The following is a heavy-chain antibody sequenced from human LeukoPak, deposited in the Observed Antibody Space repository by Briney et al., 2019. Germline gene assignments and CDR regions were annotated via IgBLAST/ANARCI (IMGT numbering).Heavy chain of an antibody. CDR3: ARGARAGYNLEPFDN. J-gene: IGHJ4*02. V-gene: IGHV4-59*08. Sequence: PSDTLSLTCTVSGGPISSYYWSWLRQPPGKGLEWIGYIYNSGSTKYNPSLKSRVTISVDTSKNQISLKLSSVTAADTAVYYCARGARAGYNLEPFDNWGQGTLVTASS. D-gene: IGHD5-24*01. CDR1: GGPISSYY. CDR2: IYNSGST.